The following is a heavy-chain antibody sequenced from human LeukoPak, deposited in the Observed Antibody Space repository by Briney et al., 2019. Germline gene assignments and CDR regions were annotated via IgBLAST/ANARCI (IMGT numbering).Heavy chain of an antibody. CDR2: IYSGGNT. CDR1: GFSVSSNH. Sequence: GGSLRLSCAASGFSVSSNHMSWVRQAPGKGLEWVSVIYSGGNTHYADSVKGRFPISRDNSKNTLYLQMNSLRAEDTAVYYCARGIAAAGIVGVFDYWGQGTLVTVSS. D-gene: IGHD6-13*01. J-gene: IGHJ4*02. CDR3: ARGIAAAGIVGVFDY. V-gene: IGHV3-66*01.